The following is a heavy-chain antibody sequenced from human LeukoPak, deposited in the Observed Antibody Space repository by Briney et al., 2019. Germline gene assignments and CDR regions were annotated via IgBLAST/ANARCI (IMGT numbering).Heavy chain of an antibody. Sequence: SETLSLTCTVSGGSISSYYWSWIRQPPGKGLEWIGYIYYSGSTYYNPSLKSRVTISVDTSKNQFSLKLSSVTAADTAVYYCARPKTDYFDYWGQGTLVTVSS. J-gene: IGHJ4*02. CDR3: ARPKTDYFDY. CDR2: IYYSGST. CDR1: GGSISSYY. V-gene: IGHV4-59*04.